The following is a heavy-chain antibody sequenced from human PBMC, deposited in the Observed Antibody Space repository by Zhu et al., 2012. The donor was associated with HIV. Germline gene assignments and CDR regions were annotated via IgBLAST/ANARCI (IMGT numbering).Heavy chain of an antibody. V-gene: IGHV4-39*07. Sequence: QVQLQESGPGLVKPSGTLSLTCTVSGGSISSGSYYWGWIRQPPGKGLEWIGSVYYSGSTYYNPSLKSRVTISVDTSKNQFSLKLSSVTAADTAVYYCARAVGGYDILTGYYKGAFDIWGQGTMVTVSS. CDR2: VYYSGST. CDR3: ARAVGGYDILTGYYKGAFDI. CDR1: GGSISSGSYY. D-gene: IGHD3-9*01. J-gene: IGHJ3*02.